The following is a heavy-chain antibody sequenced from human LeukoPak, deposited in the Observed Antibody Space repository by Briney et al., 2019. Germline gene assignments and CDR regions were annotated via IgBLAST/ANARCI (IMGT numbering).Heavy chain of an antibody. CDR2: VSGNASDT. CDR3: AKEFGGIFGVVGGFDY. CDR1: GFTFSKYA. V-gene: IGHV3-23*01. D-gene: IGHD3-3*01. Sequence: PGGSLRLSCAASGFTFSKYAMSWVRQAPGKGLEWVAAVSGNASDTNYADSVKGRFTISRDNSNNTLYLQMNSLRAGDTAVYYCAKEFGGIFGVVGGFDYWGQGTLVTVSS. J-gene: IGHJ4*02.